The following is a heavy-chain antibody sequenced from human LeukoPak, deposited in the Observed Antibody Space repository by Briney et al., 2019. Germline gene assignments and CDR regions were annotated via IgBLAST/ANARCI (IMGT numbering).Heavy chain of an antibody. CDR1: GGSISSGDYY. J-gene: IGHJ4*02. V-gene: IGHV4-30-4*01. Sequence: SQTLSLTCTVSGGSISSGDYYWSWIRQPPGKGLEWIGYIYYSGSTYYNPSLKSRVTISVDTSKNQFSLKLSSVTAADTAVYYCARGVQLLWFGELLPYFDYWGQGTLVTASS. CDR3: ARGVQLLWFGELLPYFDY. D-gene: IGHD3-10*01. CDR2: IYYSGST.